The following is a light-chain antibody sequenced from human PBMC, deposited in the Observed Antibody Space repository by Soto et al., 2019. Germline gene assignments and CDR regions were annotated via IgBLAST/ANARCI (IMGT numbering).Light chain of an antibody. V-gene: IGLV2-14*01. CDR3: SSYTSTSTLYV. CDR2: DVS. J-gene: IGLJ1*01. Sequence: HSVLTQPASVSGSPLRSITISCTGTSSDVGGYNYVSWYQQHPGKAPKLMIYDVSNRPSGVSNRFSGSKSGNTASLTISGLQAEDEADYYCSSYTSTSTLYVFGTGTKVTFL. CDR1: SSDVGGYNY.